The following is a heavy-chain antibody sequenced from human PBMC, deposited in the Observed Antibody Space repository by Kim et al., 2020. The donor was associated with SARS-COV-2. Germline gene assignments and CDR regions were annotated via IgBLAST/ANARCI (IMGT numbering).Heavy chain of an antibody. CDR1: GGSFSGYY. J-gene: IGHJ2*01. CDR3: AREAGDRRAFGYLDL. Sequence: SETLSLTCAVYGGSFSGYYWSWIRQPPGKGLEWIGEINHSGSTNYNPSLKSRVTISVDTSKNQFSLKLSSVTAADTAVYYCAREAGDRRAFGYLDLWGRGTLVTVSS. V-gene: IGHV4-34*01. D-gene: IGHD7-27*01. CDR2: INHSGST.